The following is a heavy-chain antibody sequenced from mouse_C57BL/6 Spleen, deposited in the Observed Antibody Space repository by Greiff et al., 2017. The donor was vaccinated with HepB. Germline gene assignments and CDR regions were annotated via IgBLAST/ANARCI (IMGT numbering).Heavy chain of an antibody. CDR2: IYPGDGDT. CDR1: GYAFSSSW. CDR3: ARGVLRPPYWYFDV. D-gene: IGHD1-2*01. V-gene: IGHV1-82*01. Sequence: VQLQQSGPELVKPGASVKISCKASGYAFSSSWMNWVKQRPGKGLEWIGRIYPGDGDTNYNGKFKGKATLTADKSSSTAYMQLSSLTSEDSAVYFCARGVLRPPYWYFDVWGTGTTVTVSS. J-gene: IGHJ1*03.